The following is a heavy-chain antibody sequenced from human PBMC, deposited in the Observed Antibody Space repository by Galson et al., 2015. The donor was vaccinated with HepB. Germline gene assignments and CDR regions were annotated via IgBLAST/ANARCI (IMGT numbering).Heavy chain of an antibody. CDR3: ARGVIDNDSSTWGY. J-gene: IGHJ4*02. CDR1: GFTFSRYG. Sequence: SLRLSCAASGFTFSRYGMDWVRQAPGKGLVWVARINTDGSRTQYADSVRGRFTISRDNAKNTVYLQMNSLSAEDTAVYYCARGVIDNDSSTWGYWGQGTLVTVSS. V-gene: IGHV3-74*03. D-gene: IGHD7-27*01. CDR2: INTDGSRT.